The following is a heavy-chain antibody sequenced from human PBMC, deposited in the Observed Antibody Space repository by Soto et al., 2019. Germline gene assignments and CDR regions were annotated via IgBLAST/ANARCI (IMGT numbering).Heavy chain of an antibody. V-gene: IGHV3-33*01. CDR3: VRDWSSNANAVNDN. D-gene: IGHD2-8*02. Sequence: VKLVESGGGVVQRGRSMRLSCTTSGFNVVMYGFHWVRQAPGKGLEWVASVWYDGSNEKYADSVKARFIISRDNSKNTIYLQMDSLTVEDTAVYYCVRDWSSNANAVNDNWGQGTPVIVSS. CDR2: VWYDGSNE. CDR1: GFNVVMYG. J-gene: IGHJ4*02.